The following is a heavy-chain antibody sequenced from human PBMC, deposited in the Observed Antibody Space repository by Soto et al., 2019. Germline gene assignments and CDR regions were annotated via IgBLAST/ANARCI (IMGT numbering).Heavy chain of an antibody. CDR3: ARQCAGIYGSGSYCPVPDAFDI. CDR1: GYSFTSYW. J-gene: IGHJ3*02. D-gene: IGHD3-10*01. Sequence: PGESLKISCKGSGYSFTSYWIGWVRQMPGKGLEWMGIIYPGDSDTRYSPSFQGQVTISADKSISTAYLQWSSLKASDTAMYYCARQCAGIYGSGSYCPVPDAFDIWGQGTMVTVSS. CDR2: IYPGDSDT. V-gene: IGHV5-51*01.